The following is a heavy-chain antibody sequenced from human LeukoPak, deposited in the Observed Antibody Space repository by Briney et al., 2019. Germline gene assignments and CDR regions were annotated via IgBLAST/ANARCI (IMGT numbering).Heavy chain of an antibody. CDR3: ARAPYYDYVDDY. D-gene: IGHD3-16*01. V-gene: IGHV1-18*01. CDR2: ISAYNGNT. CDR1: GYTFTSYG. Sequence: ASVKVSCKASGYTFTSYGISWVRQAPGQGLEWMGWISAYNGNTNYAQKLQGRVTMTTDTSTSTAYMELSSLRSEDTAVYYCARAPYYDYVDDYWGQGTLVTVSS. J-gene: IGHJ4*02.